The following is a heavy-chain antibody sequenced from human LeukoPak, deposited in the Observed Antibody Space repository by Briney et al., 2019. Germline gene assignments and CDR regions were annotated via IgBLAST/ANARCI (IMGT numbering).Heavy chain of an antibody. D-gene: IGHD2-2*02. V-gene: IGHV4-39*01. J-gene: IGHJ5*02. CDR2: IYYSGST. Sequence: PSETLSLTCTVSGGSISSSSYYWGWIRQPPGKGLEWIGSIYYSGSTYYNPSLKSRVTISLDTSKNQFSLKLSSVTAADTAVYYCARHRVVVVPAAIGFDPWGQGTLVTVSS. CDR1: GGSISSSSYY. CDR3: ARHRVVVVPAAIGFDP.